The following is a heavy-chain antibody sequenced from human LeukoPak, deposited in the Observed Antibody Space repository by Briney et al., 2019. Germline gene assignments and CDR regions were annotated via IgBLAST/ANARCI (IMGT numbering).Heavy chain of an antibody. J-gene: IGHJ6*03. V-gene: IGHV4-61*02. Sequence: SETLSLTCSVSGVSASSGNYYWSWIRQPAGKGLEWIGRIYTSGSTNYNPSLKSRVTMSVDTSKNQFSLKLTSVTAADTAVYYCARDLWSIFGGGYYYYYMDAWGKGTTVTVSS. D-gene: IGHD3-3*01. CDR2: IYTSGST. CDR3: ARDLWSIFGGGYYYYYMDA. CDR1: GVSASSGNYY.